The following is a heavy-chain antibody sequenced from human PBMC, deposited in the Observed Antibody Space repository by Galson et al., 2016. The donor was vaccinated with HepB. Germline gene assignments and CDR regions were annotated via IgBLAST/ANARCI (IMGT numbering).Heavy chain of an antibody. J-gene: IGHJ6*02. CDR3: TRFYVGGTTVDPYYGMDV. CDR1: GFTFSGSA. Sequence: SLRLPCAASGFTFSGSAMHWVRQASGKGLEWVGRIRSKAHSYATAYAASVKGRFTISRDDSKNTAHLQMNSLKTEDTAVYYCTRFYVGGTTVDPYYGMDVWGQGTTVTVSS. D-gene: IGHD1-26*01. CDR2: IRSKAHSYAT. V-gene: IGHV3-73*01.